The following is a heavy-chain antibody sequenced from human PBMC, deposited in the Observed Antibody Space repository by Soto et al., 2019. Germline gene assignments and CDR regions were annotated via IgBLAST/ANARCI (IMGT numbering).Heavy chain of an antibody. D-gene: IGHD2-21*01. CDR2: ISAYNGNT. V-gene: IGHV1-18*01. CDR1: GYTCRCYC. J-gene: IGHJ5*02. CDR3: ARGLIVNWFDP. Sequence: SVKVSCNGSGYTCRCYCISWERQAPGQGLEWMGWISAYNGNTNYAQKLQGRVTMTTDTSTSTAYMELRSLRSDDTAVYYCARGLIVNWFDPWGQGTLVTVSS.